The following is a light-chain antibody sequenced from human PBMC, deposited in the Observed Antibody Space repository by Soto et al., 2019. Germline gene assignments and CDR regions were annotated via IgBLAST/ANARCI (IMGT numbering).Light chain of an antibody. V-gene: IGKV3-15*01. CDR1: QSVSSN. CDR2: GAS. CDR3: QQYNNWPTWT. Sequence: SPVERSPRCSSASQSVSSNLAWYQQKPGQAPRLLIYGASTRATGIPARFSGSGSGTEFTLTISSLQSEDFALYYCQQYNNWPTWTFGQGTRLETK. J-gene: IGKJ5*01.